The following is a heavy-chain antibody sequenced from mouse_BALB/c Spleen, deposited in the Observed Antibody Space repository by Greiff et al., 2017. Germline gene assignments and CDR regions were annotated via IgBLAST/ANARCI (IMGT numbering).Heavy chain of an antibody. J-gene: IGHJ3*01. CDR3: ARGTY. V-gene: IGHV3-2*02. Sequence: EVKLMESGPGLVKPSQSLSLTCTVTGYSITSDYAWNWIRQFPGNKLEWMGYISYSGSTSYNPSLKSRISITRDTSKNQFFLQLNSVTTEDTATYYCARGTYWGQGTLVTVSA. CDR1: GYSITSDYA. CDR2: ISYSGST.